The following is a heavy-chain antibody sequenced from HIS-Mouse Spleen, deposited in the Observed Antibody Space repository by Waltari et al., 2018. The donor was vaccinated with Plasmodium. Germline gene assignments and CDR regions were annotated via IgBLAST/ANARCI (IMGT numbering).Heavy chain of an antibody. CDR1: GYTFTSYD. J-gene: IGHJ3*02. D-gene: IGHD6-19*01. V-gene: IGHV1-8*01. CDR2: MNPKSGNT. Sequence: QVQLVQSGAEVKKPGASVKVSCKASGYTFTSYDINWVQQATGQGLEWMGGMNPKSGNTAYAQKLQGRFTMTTDTSTSTAYMQLRSLRSDDTAVYYCARGSAGDAFDIWGQGTMVTVSS. CDR3: ARGSAGDAFDI.